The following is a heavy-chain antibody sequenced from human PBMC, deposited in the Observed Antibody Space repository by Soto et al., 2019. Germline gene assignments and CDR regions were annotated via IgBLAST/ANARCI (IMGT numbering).Heavy chain of an antibody. Sequence: GGSLRLSCATSGFTFDDYGMTWVRQAPGKGLEWVSGINWDGGSTAYEDSVKGRFTISRDNAKNSLYLQMSGLRAEDTALYYCARAYESSYYYNPLAYWGQGTLVTVSS. J-gene: IGHJ4*02. CDR2: INWDGGST. D-gene: IGHD3-22*01. CDR1: GFTFDDYG. CDR3: ARAYESSYYYNPLAY. V-gene: IGHV3-20*04.